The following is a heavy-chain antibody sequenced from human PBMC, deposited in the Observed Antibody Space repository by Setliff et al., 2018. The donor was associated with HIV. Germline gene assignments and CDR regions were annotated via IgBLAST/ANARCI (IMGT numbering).Heavy chain of an antibody. D-gene: IGHD3-10*01. CDR3: ARDGWELDRGRADYFDY. V-gene: IGHV1-69*10. CDR2: IIPFLHIA. J-gene: IGHJ4*02. CDR1: GGTFSSYA. Sequence: SVKVSCKASGGTFSSYAFTWVRQAPGQGLEWMGGIIPFLHIANYAQKFQGRVTIDRDTSATTAYMELRSLRSEDTAVYYCARDGWELDRGRADYFDYWGQGALVTVSS.